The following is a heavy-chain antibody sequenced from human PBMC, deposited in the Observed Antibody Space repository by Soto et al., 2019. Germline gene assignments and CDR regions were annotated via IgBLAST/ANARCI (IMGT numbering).Heavy chain of an antibody. Sequence: QVQLVESGGGVVQPGRSLRLSCAASGFTFSSYGIHWVRQAPGKGLEWVAATSYDGNNQFYADSVKGRFTISRNSSKNTADVQMNSLRAEDTAVYFGAKGCYGDHPFDYWGQGTLVTGSS. J-gene: IGHJ4*01. D-gene: IGHD4-17*01. CDR2: TSYDGNNQ. V-gene: IGHV3-30*18. CDR3: AKGCYGDHPFDY. CDR1: GFTFSSYG.